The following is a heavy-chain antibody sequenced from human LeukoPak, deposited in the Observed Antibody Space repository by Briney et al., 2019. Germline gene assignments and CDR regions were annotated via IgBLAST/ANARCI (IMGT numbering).Heavy chain of an antibody. CDR1: GFTFSDYY. D-gene: IGHD6-13*01. Sequence: GGSLRLSCAASGFTFSDYYMSWIRQAPGKGLEWISYISSSGSTRYYADSAKGRFTISRDNAKNLLYLEMNSLRAEDTAVYYCARESPGIAAAGLGFWGQGTLVTVSS. CDR3: ARESPGIAAAGLGF. J-gene: IGHJ4*02. CDR2: ISSSGSTR. V-gene: IGHV3-11*01.